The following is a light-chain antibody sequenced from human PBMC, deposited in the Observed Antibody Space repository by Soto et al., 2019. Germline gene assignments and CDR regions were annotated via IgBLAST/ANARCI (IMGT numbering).Light chain of an antibody. CDR1: QSIGGY. J-gene: IGKJ1*01. CDR2: AAS. V-gene: IGKV1-39*01. CDR3: QQSYTAPWT. Sequence: DLQMTQSPSSLSPSVGDRVTITCRASQSIGGYLNWYQQKPGKAPNLLIYAASDLQSGVPSRFSGSRSGTDFTLSISGLQPEDVATYYCQQSYTAPWTFGQGTKVEIK.